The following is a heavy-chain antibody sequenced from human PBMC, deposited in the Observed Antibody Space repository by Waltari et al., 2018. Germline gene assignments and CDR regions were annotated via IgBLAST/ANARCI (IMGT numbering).Heavy chain of an antibody. CDR3: ASSIMSIPVPGY. Sequence: QVQLQESGPGLVKPSQTLSLTCTVSGGSISSGGYYWSWIRQHPGKGLAWIGYIYYSGSTHYNPSLKSRVTISVDTSKNQFSLKLSSVTAADTAVYYCASSIMSIPVPGYWGQGTLVTVSS. CDR1: GGSISSGGYY. D-gene: IGHD2-21*01. J-gene: IGHJ4*02. CDR2: IYYSGST. V-gene: IGHV4-31*03.